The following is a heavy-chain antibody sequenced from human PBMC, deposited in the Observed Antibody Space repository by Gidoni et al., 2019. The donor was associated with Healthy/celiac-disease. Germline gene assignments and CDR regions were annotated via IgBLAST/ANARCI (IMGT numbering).Heavy chain of an antibody. D-gene: IGHD3-3*01. V-gene: IGHV3-23*01. Sequence: EVQLLESGGGLVQPGGSLRHSCSASGFTFSSDAMSWVRQPPGKGLEWVSAISGSGGSTYYADSVKGRFTISRDNSKNTLYLQMNSLRAEDTAVYYCAKGPHYDFWSGYDYWGQGTLVTVPS. CDR1: GFTFSSDA. CDR2: ISGSGGST. CDR3: AKGPHYDFWSGYDY. J-gene: IGHJ4*02.